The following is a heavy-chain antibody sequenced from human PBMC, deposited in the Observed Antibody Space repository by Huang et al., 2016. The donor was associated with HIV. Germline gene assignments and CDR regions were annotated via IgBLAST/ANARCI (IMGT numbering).Heavy chain of an antibody. V-gene: IGHV3-30*04. J-gene: IGHJ4*02. CDR2: VSFDGSQT. Sequence: QVLLVESGGGVVQPVKSLRLSGTASGFAFSNNAMHWVRKAPGKGLECVAVVSFDGSQTYLADSVNDRVTISRDNSKSTLFLQMSSLRPDDTAVYYCASAPARALSYFDNWGQGTLVTVSS. CDR1: GFAFSNNA. D-gene: IGHD3-10*01. CDR3: ASAPARALSYFDN.